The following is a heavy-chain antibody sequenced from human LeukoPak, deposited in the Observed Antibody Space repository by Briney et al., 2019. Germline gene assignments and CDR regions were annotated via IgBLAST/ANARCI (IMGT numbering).Heavy chain of an antibody. D-gene: IGHD5-24*01. CDR1: GGSISTVY. CDR2: IYYSGST. V-gene: IGHV4-59*01. Sequence: SETLSLTCTVSGGSISTVYWTWIRQPPGKGLEWIEYIYYSGSTNYNPSLKSRVTISLDRSKSQFSLRLTSVTAADTALYYCARGDAYNYYFDYWGQGALVTVSS. CDR3: ARGDAYNYYFDY. J-gene: IGHJ4*02.